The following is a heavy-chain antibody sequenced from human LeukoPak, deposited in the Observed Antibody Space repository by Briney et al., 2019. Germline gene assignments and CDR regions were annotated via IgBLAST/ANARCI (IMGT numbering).Heavy chain of an antibody. CDR1: GFTLSSYW. CDR2: INSDGSST. D-gene: IGHD2-2*01. CDR3: ARGASHYAFDY. Sequence: GGSLRLSCAASGFTLSSYWMHWVRQAPGKGLVWVSRINSDGSSTTYADSVKGRFTISRDNAKNTLYLQMNSLRAEDTAVYYCARGASHYAFDYWGQGTLVTVSS. J-gene: IGHJ4*02. V-gene: IGHV3-74*01.